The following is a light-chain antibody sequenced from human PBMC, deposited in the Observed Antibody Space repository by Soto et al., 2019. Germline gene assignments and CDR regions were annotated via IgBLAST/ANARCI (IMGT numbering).Light chain of an antibody. CDR1: QTISSY. V-gene: IGKV1-39*01. Sequence: DIQMTQSPSSLSASVGDRVTITCQASQTISSYLNWYQQSPGKAPKLLIYAASSLQSGVPSRFSGSGSGTDFTLTISSLQPEDFATYYCQQSSNIPYTFGQGTKLEIK. J-gene: IGKJ2*01. CDR2: AAS. CDR3: QQSSNIPYT.